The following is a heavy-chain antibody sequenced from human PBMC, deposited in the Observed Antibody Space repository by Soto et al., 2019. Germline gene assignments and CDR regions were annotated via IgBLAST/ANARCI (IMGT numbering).Heavy chain of an antibody. V-gene: IGHV1-24*01. CDR1: GYPLTELS. CDR3: ATRRTGHRSTWTYYFDY. D-gene: IGHD1-1*01. Sequence: ASVKVSCKVSGYPLTELSMHWVRQAPGKGLEWMGGSGPGGTEIFYAQQFQGRVTVSEDTSTDTAYMELNSLRSEDTAVYYCATRRTGHRSTWTYYFDYWGQGTLVTVSS. CDR2: SGPGGTEI. J-gene: IGHJ4*02.